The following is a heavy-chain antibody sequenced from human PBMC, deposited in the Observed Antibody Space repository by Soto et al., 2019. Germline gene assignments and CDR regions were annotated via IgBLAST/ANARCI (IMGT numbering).Heavy chain of an antibody. CDR3: ARDRARLYYYYGMDV. V-gene: IGHV4-31*03. CDR2: IYYSGST. CDR1: GGSISSGGYY. D-gene: IGHD3-10*01. Sequence: QVQLQESGPGLVKPSQTLSLTCTVSGGSISSGGYYWSWIRQHPGKGLEWIGYIYYSGSTYYNPSLNSRVTISVDTSKNQFSLKLSSVTAADTAVYYCARDRARLYYYYGMDVWGQGTTVTVSS. J-gene: IGHJ6*02.